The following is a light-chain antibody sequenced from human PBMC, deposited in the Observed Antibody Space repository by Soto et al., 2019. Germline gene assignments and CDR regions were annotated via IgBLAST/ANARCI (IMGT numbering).Light chain of an antibody. CDR2: DVS. Sequence: QSVLTQPASVSGSPGQSITISCTGSSSDVGGYNYVSWFQQHPGKAPKLLIYDVSNRPSGVSNRFSGSKSGNTASLTISGLQAEVEADYYCSSYTTTFKRYVFVTWTKVTV. J-gene: IGLJ1*01. V-gene: IGLV2-14*03. CDR3: SSYTTTFKRYV. CDR1: SSDVGGYNY.